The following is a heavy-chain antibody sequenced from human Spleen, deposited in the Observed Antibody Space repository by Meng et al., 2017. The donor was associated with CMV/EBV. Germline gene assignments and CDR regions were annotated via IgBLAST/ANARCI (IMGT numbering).Heavy chain of an antibody. CDR1: GFTVSSNY. D-gene: IGHD1-26*01. CDR3: ARVGGTNNLPSDS. J-gene: IGHJ4*02. CDR2: INADASST. V-gene: IGHV3-74*03. Sequence: GESLKISCAAPGFTVSSNYMSWVRQAPGKGLEWVSRINADASSTTYADSVKGRVTISRDNAKNTLYLQMNSLRAEDTAVYYCARVGGTNNLPSDSWGQGTLVTVSS.